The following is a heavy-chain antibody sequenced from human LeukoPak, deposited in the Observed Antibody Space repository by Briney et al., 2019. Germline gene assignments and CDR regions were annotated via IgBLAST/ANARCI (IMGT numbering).Heavy chain of an antibody. CDR2: ISGSGGST. Sequence: QPGRSLRLSCAASGFTFSSYAMSWVRQAPGKGLEWVSAISGSGGSTYYADSVKGRFTISRDNSKNTLYLQMNSLRAEDTAVYYCAKDQFGGRYNWFDPWGQGTLVTVSS. D-gene: IGHD3-3*01. CDR1: GFTFSSYA. J-gene: IGHJ5*02. V-gene: IGHV3-23*01. CDR3: AKDQFGGRYNWFDP.